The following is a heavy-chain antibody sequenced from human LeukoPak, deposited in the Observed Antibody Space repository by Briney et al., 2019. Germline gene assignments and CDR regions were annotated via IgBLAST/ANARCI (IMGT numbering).Heavy chain of an antibody. CDR1: GFTFSMYW. V-gene: IGHV3-7*01. Sequence: GGSLRLSCAASGFTFSMYWMSWVRQAPGKGLEWVANIKQDGSERNYVDSAKGRFTISRDNAKNSLYLQMNSLRVEDTAIHYCAAGGGAFNIWGQGTMVTVSS. J-gene: IGHJ3*02. D-gene: IGHD3-16*01. CDR3: AAGGGAFNI. CDR2: IKQDGSER.